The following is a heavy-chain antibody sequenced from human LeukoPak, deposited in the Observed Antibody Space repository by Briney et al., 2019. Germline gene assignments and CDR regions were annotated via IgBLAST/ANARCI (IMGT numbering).Heavy chain of an antibody. D-gene: IGHD5-24*01. CDR1: GFTFSSYG. V-gene: IGHV3-30*03. J-gene: IGHJ3*02. Sequence: GGSLRLSCAASGFTFSSYGMHWVRQAPGKGLEWVAVISYDGSNKYYADSVKGRFTISRDNSKNTLYLQMNSLRAEDTAVYYCAGDQRNGYNYGAFDIWGQGTMVTVSS. CDR2: ISYDGSNK. CDR3: AGDQRNGYNYGAFDI.